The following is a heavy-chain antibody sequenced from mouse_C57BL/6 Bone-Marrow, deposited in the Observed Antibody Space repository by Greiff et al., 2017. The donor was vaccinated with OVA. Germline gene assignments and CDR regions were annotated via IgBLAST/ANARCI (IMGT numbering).Heavy chain of an antibody. CDR2: INPSSGYT. D-gene: IGHD1-1*01. CDR3: ARHYYGKNYFDY. V-gene: IGHV1-4*01. J-gene: IGHJ2*01. CDR1: GYTFTSYT. Sequence: VQLQESGAELARPGASVKMSCKASGYTFTSYTMHWVKQRPGQGLEWIGYINPSSGYTKYNQKFKEKATLTADKSSSTAYMQLSSLTSEDSAVYYCARHYYGKNYFDYWGQGTTLTVSS.